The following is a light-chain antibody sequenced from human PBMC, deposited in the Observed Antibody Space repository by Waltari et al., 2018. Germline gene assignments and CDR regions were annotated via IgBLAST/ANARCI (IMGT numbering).Light chain of an antibody. CDR2: DVS. Sequence: QSALTQPASVSGSPGQSITISCTGTSSDVGGYNYVSWYQQHPGKAPKLMIYDVSNRPPGVSNSFSGSTSGNTASLTISGLQAEDEADYYCSSYTSSSTVVFGGGTKLTVL. CDR3: SSYTSSSTVV. CDR1: SSDVGGYNY. V-gene: IGLV2-14*03. J-gene: IGLJ2*01.